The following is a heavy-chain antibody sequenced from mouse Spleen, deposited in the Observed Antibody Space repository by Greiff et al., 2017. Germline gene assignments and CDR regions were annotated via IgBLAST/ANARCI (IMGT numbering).Heavy chain of an antibody. CDR2: ISSGGGNT. CDR1: GFTFSSYT. V-gene: IGHV5-9*04. CDR3: ARHGTLYYYDGSPFAY. Sequence: EVHLVESGGGLVKPGGSLKLSCAASGFTFSSYTMSWVRQTPAKRLEWVATISSGGGNTYYPDSVKGRFTISRDNARNTLYLQMSSLRSEDTAMYYCARHGTLYYYDGSPFAYWGQGTLVTVSA. D-gene: IGHD1-1*01. J-gene: IGHJ3*01.